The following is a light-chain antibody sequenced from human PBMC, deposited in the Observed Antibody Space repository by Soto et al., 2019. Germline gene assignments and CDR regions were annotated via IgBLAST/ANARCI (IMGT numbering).Light chain of an antibody. CDR2: GAS. J-gene: IGKJ1*01. CDR1: QSFSSN. V-gene: IGKV3-15*01. CDR3: QQYHKLPQT. Sequence: EIVMTQSPATLSVSPGERATLSCRASQSFSSNLAWYQQKPGQAPRLLIYGASTRATGIPARFSGSGSGTDFTLTITSLQSEAFAVYYCQQYHKLPQTFGQGTKVEIK.